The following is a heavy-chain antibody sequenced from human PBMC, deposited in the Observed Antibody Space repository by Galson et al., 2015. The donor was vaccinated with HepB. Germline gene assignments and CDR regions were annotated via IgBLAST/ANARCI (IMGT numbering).Heavy chain of an antibody. CDR3: VKDSGYSSSWYYFDY. V-gene: IGHV3-9*01. CDR1: GFTFDDYA. CDR2: ISWNSGSI. J-gene: IGHJ4*02. D-gene: IGHD6-13*01. Sequence: SLRLSCAASGFTFDDYAMHWVRHAPGKGLEWVSGISWNSGSIGYADSVKGRFTISRDNAKNSLYLQMNSLRAEDTALYYCVKDSGYSSSWYYFDYWGQGTLVTVSS.